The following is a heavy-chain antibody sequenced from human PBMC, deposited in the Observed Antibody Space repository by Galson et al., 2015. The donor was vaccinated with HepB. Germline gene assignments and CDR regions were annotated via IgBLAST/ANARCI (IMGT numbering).Heavy chain of an antibody. CDR1: GFTFSSYA. CDR2: ISYDGSNK. CDR3: AREFQGQVLVHYLYYGKDL. D-gene: IGHD3-10*01. V-gene: IGHV3-30-3*01. Sequence: LRLSCAASGFTFSSYAMHWVRQAPGKGLEWVAVISYDGSNKYYADSVKGRFTISRDNSKNTLYLQMNSLRAEDTAVYYCAREFQGQVLVHYLYYGKDLWGPGTPVTVPS. J-gene: IGHJ6*02.